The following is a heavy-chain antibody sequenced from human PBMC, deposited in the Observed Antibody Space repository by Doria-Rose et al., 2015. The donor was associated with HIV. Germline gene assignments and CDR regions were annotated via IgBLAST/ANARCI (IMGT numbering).Heavy chain of an antibody. D-gene: IGHD3-3*01. CDR1: GFSFKSYA. CDR2: ISWDSGAK. CDR3: AKAPIIGPKYYFYMDV. V-gene: IGHV3-9*01. Sequence: VQLVQSGGGLVQPGRSLRLSCVGSGFSFKSYAMHWVRPAPGKGLEWVAGISWDSGAKGNADSVEGRFTISRDNAKKSVYLEMRSLRPEDTAFYYCAKAPIIGPKYYFYMDVWGKGTSVTVSS. J-gene: IGHJ6*03.